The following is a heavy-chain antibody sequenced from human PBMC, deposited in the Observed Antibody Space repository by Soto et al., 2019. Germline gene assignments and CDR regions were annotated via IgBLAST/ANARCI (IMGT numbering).Heavy chain of an antibody. V-gene: IGHV6-1*01. CDR3: ARDRGGLGY. CDR2: TYYRSKWYN. Sequence: QVQLQQSGPGLVKPSQTLSLTCGISGDSVSSNTAAWNWIRQSPSRGLEWLGRTYYRSKWYNDYAVSGKSRINTNPDTATNQFSLQLRSVPPEDTAVYYCARDRGGLGYWGQGTLVTVSS. CDR1: GDSVSSNTAA. J-gene: IGHJ4*02. D-gene: IGHD3-16*01.